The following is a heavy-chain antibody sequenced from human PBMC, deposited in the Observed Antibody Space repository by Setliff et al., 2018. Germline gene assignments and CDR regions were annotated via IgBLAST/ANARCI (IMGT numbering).Heavy chain of an antibody. CDR1: GYIFTRYR. D-gene: IGHD4-17*01. V-gene: IGHV1-18*01. Sequence: ASVKVSCKASGYIFTRYRITWVRQSPGQGLEWMGWISTRNDDTGYAQKFKGRVTLTTDTSTNTAYMELRSLRSYDTAVYYCARRSGDRGMTTGWPDDFDYWGRGTLVTVSS. CDR3: ARRSGDRGMTTGWPDDFDY. J-gene: IGHJ4*01. CDR2: ISTRNDDT.